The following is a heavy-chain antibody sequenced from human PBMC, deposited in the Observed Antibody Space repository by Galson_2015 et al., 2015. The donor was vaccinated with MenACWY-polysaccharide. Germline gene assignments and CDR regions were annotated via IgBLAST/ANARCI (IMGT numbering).Heavy chain of an antibody. J-gene: IGHJ3*01. CDR1: GLPFRGSG. Sequence: SPRLSCAASGLPFRGSGMHWVRQAPGKGLEWVAVIQYDGSQKQHIESVKGRFTTSRNTSKNTLYLEMNSLRAEDTALYYCAREGSRFVFYAFDVWGQGTMVIV. CDR2: IQYDGSQK. CDR3: AREGSRFVFYAFDV. D-gene: IGHD3-10*01. V-gene: IGHV3-33*01.